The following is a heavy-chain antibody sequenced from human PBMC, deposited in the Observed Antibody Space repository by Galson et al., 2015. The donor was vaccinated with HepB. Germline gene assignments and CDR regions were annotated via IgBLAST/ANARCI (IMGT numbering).Heavy chain of an antibody. V-gene: IGHV1-24*01. Sequence: SVKVSCKVSGYTLTELSMHWVRQAPGKGLEWMGGFDPEDGETIYAQKFQGRVTMTEDTSTDTAYMELSSLRSEDTAVYYCATEEYCSSTSCYRSGYYYYGMDVWGQGATVTVSS. D-gene: IGHD2-2*02. CDR3: ATEEYCSSTSCYRSGYYYYGMDV. CDR2: FDPEDGET. CDR1: GYTLTELS. J-gene: IGHJ6*02.